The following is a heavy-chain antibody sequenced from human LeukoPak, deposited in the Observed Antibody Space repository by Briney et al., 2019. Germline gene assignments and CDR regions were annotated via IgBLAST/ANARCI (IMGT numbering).Heavy chain of an antibody. D-gene: IGHD2-21*01. CDR3: ARNPQVNGGCFDY. V-gene: IGHV1-18*01. CDR1: GYTFTNYG. Sequence: ASVKVSCKASGYTFTNYGISWVRQAPGQGLEWMGWISAYNGNTNYAQKLQSRVTTTTDTTTSTAYMELRSLRSDDTAVYYCARNPQVNGGCFDYWGQGTLVTVSS. J-gene: IGHJ4*02. CDR2: ISAYNGNT.